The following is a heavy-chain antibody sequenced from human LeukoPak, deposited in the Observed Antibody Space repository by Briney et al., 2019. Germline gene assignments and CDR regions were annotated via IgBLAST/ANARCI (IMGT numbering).Heavy chain of an antibody. D-gene: IGHD3-3*02. J-gene: IGHJ4*02. CDR1: GFTFSNYG. Sequence: GGSLRLSCAASGFTFSNYGMFWVRQAPGKGLDRVAFIRFDGGHKYYADSVKGRFTISRDNSKNTLYLQMKSLRAEDTAVYYCARDLHPRLAGFFDYWGQGTLVTVSS. V-gene: IGHV3-30*02. CDR3: ARDLHPRLAGFFDY. CDR2: IRFDGGHK.